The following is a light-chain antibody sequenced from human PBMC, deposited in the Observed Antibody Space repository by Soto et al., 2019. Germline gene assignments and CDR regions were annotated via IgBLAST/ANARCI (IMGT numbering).Light chain of an antibody. V-gene: IGKV1-27*01. CDR3: QQSYSTPSIT. Sequence: IQMTQTHYSLSASVGDRFTITCLAGQGISNYLAWYQQKPGKVPKLLIYAASTLQSGVPSRFSGSGSGTDFTLTISSLQPEDFATYYCQQSYSTPSITFGQGTRLEIK. J-gene: IGKJ5*01. CDR1: QGISNY. CDR2: AAS.